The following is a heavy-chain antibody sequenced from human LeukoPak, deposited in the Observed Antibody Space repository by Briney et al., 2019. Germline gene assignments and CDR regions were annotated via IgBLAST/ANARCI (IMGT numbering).Heavy chain of an antibody. CDR3: ARDHSFGGYIYWYFDL. CDR2: MNPNSGNT. Sequence: ASVKVSCKASGYTFTSYDINWVRQATGQGLEWMGWMNPNSGNTGYAQKFQGRVTITRNTSISTAYMELSSLRSEDTAVYYCARDHSFGGYIYWYFDLWGRGTLVTVSS. CDR1: GYTFTSYD. V-gene: IGHV1-8*03. J-gene: IGHJ2*01. D-gene: IGHD3-22*01.